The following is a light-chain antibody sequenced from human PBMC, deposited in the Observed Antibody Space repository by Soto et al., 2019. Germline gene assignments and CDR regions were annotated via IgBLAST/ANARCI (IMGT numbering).Light chain of an antibody. CDR2: DVS. V-gene: IGLV2-11*01. Sequence: QSALTQPRAVSGSPGQSVTISCTGTSSDVGGYNYVSWYQQHPGKAPKLMIYDVSKRPSGVPDRFSGSKSDNTASLTISGLQAEDEADYYCCSYAGSYTSYVFGTGTKVTVL. CDR3: CSYAGSYTSYV. J-gene: IGLJ1*01. CDR1: SSDVGGYNY.